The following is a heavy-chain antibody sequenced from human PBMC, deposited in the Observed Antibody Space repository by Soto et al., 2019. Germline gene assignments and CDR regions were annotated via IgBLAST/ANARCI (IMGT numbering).Heavy chain of an antibody. D-gene: IGHD3-9*01. J-gene: IGHJ4*02. CDR1: GGSFSGYY. Sequence: SETLSLTCAVYGGSFSGYYWTWIRQPPGTGLEWIGEINHSGSTNYNPSLKSRVTISVDKSKNRFSLKLSSVTAADTAVYYCASIILTGYYIDYWGQGTLVTVSS. CDR3: ASIILTGYYIDY. CDR2: INHSGST. V-gene: IGHV4-34*01.